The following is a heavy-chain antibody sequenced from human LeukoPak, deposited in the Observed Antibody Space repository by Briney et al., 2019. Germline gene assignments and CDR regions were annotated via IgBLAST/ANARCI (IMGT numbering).Heavy chain of an antibody. CDR1: GGSVSSSSYY. J-gene: IGHJ5*02. D-gene: IGHD2-2*01. V-gene: IGHV4-61*01. CDR2: IYYSGST. Sequence: PSETLSLTCTVSGGSVSSSSYYWSWIRQPPGKGLEWIVYIYYSGSTNYNPSLKSRVTISVDTSKNQFSLKLSSVTAADTAVYYCAREWAICSSTSCYGENWFDPWGQGTLVTVSS. CDR3: AREWAICSSTSCYGENWFDP.